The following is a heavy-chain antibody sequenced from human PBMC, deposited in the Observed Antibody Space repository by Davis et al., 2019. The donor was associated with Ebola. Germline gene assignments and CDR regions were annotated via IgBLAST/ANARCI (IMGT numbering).Heavy chain of an antibody. CDR3: ARATYYYGLSDV. Sequence: SETLSLTCAVSGGSISSGGYYWSWIRQPPGKGLEWIGEINHRGRTNYNPSLKSRVTISVDTSKNQFSLKLSSVTAADTAVYYCARATYYYGLSDVWGQGTTVTVSS. V-gene: IGHV4-34*01. CDR1: GGSISSGGYY. J-gene: IGHJ6*02. D-gene: IGHD3-10*01. CDR2: INHRGRT.